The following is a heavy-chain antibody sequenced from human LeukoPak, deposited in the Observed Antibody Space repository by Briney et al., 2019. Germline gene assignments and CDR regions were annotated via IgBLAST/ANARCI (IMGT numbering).Heavy chain of an antibody. Sequence: ASVKVSCKASGYTSTGYYMHWVRQAPGHGLEWMGWINPDSGGTNYAQKFQGRVTMTRGTSISTAYMELSRLRSDDTAVYYCARGAVVVAAIAHFDYWGQGTLVTVSS. CDR1: GYTSTGYY. J-gene: IGHJ4*02. V-gene: IGHV1-2*02. D-gene: IGHD2-15*01. CDR3: ARGAVVVAAIAHFDY. CDR2: INPDSGGT.